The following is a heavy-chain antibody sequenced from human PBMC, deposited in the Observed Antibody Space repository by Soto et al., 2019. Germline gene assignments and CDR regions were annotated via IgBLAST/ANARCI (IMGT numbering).Heavy chain of an antibody. Sequence: GGSLRLSCVASGFTFDTYGIHWVRQAPGKGLQWVALISYEGSNTYYADSVRGRFTISRDNSKNTLYLQMNTLRPEDSGLYYCARVTPGNNLYYFSGLDFWGQGTSVTVSS. J-gene: IGHJ6*02. V-gene: IGHV3-30-3*01. D-gene: IGHD1-1*01. CDR1: GFTFDTYG. CDR2: ISYEGSNT. CDR3: ARVTPGNNLYYFSGLDF.